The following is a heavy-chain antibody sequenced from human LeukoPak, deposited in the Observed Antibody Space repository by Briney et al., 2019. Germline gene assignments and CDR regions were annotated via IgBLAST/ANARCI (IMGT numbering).Heavy chain of an antibody. Sequence: GGSLRLSCAASGFTFNNYWMSWVRQAPGKGLEWVANIKDDGRETYYADSVKGRFTISRDNAKNSLFLQMSSLRAEDTAVYYCARDKRLSGSSTDDAFDIWGQGTVVTVSS. CDR1: GFTFNNYW. CDR2: IKDDGRET. CDR3: ARDKRLSGSSTDDAFDI. D-gene: IGHD1-26*01. J-gene: IGHJ3*02. V-gene: IGHV3-7*01.